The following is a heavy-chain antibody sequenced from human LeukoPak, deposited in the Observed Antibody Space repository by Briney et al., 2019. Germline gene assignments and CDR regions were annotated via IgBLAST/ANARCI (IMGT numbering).Heavy chain of an antibody. D-gene: IGHD2-2*01. CDR3: VKDRGYCSCTSCYAGGDFDY. V-gene: IGHV3-64D*06. CDR2: ISSNGGST. CDR1: GFTFSSYA. Sequence: GGSLRLSCSASGFTFSSYAMHWVRQAPGKGLEYVSAISSNGGSTYYADSVKGRFTISRDNSKNTLYLQMSSLRAEDTAVYYCVKDRGYCSCTSCYAGGDFDYWGQGTLVTVSS. J-gene: IGHJ4*02.